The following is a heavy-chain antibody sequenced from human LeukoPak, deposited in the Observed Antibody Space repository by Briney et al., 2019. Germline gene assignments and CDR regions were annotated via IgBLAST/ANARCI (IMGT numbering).Heavy chain of an antibody. V-gene: IGHV3-74*01. J-gene: IGHJ3*01. CDR2: INSDGSGT. CDR3: TRGYSGSWLAFHG. D-gene: IGHD6-13*01. CDR1: GFTFSEYW. Sequence: GGSLRLSCAASGFTFSEYWMHWVRQAPGKGLVWVSRINSDGSGTSYADSVKGRFTISRDNAKNTLYLQLTSLRDEDTAVYYCTRGYSGSWLAFHGWGQGTMVTVSS.